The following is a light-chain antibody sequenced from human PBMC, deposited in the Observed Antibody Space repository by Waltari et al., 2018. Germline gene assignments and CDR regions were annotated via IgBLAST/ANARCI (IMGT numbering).Light chain of an antibody. V-gene: IGLV1-44*01. Sequence: QSVLTQPPSASGPPGQTVTISCSGGDSTLARTSVNWYQKFPGAAHKLLIFRNNQRPSGVPDRFSGSKSGTSASLAISGLQSEDESDYFCAAWDDSRNGWVFGEGTRVAVL. CDR2: RNN. CDR1: DSTLARTS. J-gene: IGLJ3*02. CDR3: AAWDDSRNGWV.